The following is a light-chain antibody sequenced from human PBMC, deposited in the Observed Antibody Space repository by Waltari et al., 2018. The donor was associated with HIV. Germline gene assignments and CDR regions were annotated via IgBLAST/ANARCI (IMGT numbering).Light chain of an antibody. V-gene: IGKV2-24*01. CDR1: ESLVHSDGTTH. Sequence: DIVLTQTPLSSPVTLGQPASFSCRSSESLVHSDGTTHLSWLHQRPGQPPRLLIYQISNRFSGVPDRFSGGGAGTVFTLKISRVEPEDVGIYYCMQAKRWYTFGQGTKLEIK. J-gene: IGKJ2*01. CDR3: MQAKRWYT. CDR2: QIS.